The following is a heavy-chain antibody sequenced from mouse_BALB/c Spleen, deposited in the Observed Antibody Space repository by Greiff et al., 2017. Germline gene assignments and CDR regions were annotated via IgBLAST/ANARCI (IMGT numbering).Heavy chain of an antibody. CDR1: GFTFSSYG. D-gene: IGHD2-3*01. CDR2: ISSGGRYT. CDR3: ARQEIYDGYSCVAY. J-gene: IGHJ3*01. Sequence: EVQGVASGGDLVKPGGSLKLSCAASGFTFSSYGLSWVRQTPDKRLEWVATISSGGRYTYSPDSVKGRLTISRDTDKNTLYLQMSSLKSEDTALYFSARQEIYDGYSCVAYWGQGTLVTVSA. V-gene: IGHV5-6*01.